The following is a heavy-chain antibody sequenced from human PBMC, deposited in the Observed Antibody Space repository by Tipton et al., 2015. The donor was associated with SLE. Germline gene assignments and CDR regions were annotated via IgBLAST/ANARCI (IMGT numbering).Heavy chain of an antibody. J-gene: IGHJ6*02. CDR1: GFTFSSYS. D-gene: IGHD2-21*02. CDR2: INRNVGSTGT. CDR3: ARGMVTWRGAILGVDV. Sequence: SLRLSCAASGFTFSSYSMNWVRQAPGKGLEWVSGINRNVGSTGTGYVDSVKGRFTISRDNAKKTLYLQMNSLRAEDTALYYCARGMVTWRGAILGVDVWGQGTTVNVSS. V-gene: IGHV3-20*04.